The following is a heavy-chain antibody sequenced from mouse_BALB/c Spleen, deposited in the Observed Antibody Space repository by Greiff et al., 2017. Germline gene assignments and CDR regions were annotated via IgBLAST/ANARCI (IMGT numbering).Heavy chain of an antibody. D-gene: IGHD2-2*01. J-gene: IGHJ2*01. V-gene: IGHV1-7*01. CDR3: ARGGLPYYFDY. CDR1: GYTFTSYW. CDR2: INPSTGYT. Sequence: VHLVESGAELAKPGASVKMSCKASGYTFTSYWMHWVKQRPGQGLEWIGYINPSTGYTEYNQKFKDKATLTADKSSSTAYMQLSSLTSEDSAVYYCARGGLPYYFDYWGQGTTLTVSS.